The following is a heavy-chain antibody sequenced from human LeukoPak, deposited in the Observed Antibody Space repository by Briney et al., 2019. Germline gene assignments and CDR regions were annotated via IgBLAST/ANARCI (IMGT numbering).Heavy chain of an antibody. V-gene: IGHV3-30*18. D-gene: IGHD3-10*01. CDR1: GFTFSSYG. Sequence: GGSLRLSCAASGFTFSSYGMHWVRQAPGKGLEWVAVISYDGSNKYYADSVKGRFTISRDNSKNTLYLQMNSLRAEDTAVYYCAKAGVYREVDYWSQGTLVTVSS. CDR2: ISYDGSNK. J-gene: IGHJ4*02. CDR3: AKAGVYREVDY.